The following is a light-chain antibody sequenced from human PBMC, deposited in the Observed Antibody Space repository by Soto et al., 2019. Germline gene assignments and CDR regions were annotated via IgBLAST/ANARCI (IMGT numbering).Light chain of an antibody. Sequence: QSALTQPASVSGSPGQSITISCTGTSSDVGNFNLVSWYQHHPGKAPKLMIYEVTKRPSGVSNRFSGSKSGNTASLTISGLQADDEADYYCQSFDINVLALIFGVGTKLTVL. CDR1: SSDVGNFNL. J-gene: IGLJ2*01. CDR3: QSFDINVLALI. CDR2: EVT. V-gene: IGLV2-23*02.